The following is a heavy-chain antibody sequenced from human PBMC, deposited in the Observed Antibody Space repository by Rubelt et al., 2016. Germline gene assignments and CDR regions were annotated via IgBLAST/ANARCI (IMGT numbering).Heavy chain of an antibody. V-gene: IGHV3-21*01. J-gene: IGHJ4*02. CDR3: ARSLGGSDY. D-gene: IGHD1-26*01. Sequence: SLNGRFTLSRDNAKNSLYLQMNSLRAEDTAVYYCARSLGGSDYWGQGTLVTVSS.